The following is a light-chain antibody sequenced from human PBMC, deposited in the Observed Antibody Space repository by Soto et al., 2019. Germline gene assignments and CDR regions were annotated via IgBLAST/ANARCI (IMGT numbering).Light chain of an antibody. J-gene: IGKJ1*01. V-gene: IGKV1-5*01. CDR2: YAP. CDR3: QQYNRYSRT. CDR1: QRISSC. Sequence: DIQMTQSPSTLSASVGDRVTITCRASQRISSCLACYQQKPGNAPDLLIYYAPSSESGVPSRFRGSGSGTEFTRNISSLQSDDFATYYCQQYNRYSRTFGQGTKVEIK.